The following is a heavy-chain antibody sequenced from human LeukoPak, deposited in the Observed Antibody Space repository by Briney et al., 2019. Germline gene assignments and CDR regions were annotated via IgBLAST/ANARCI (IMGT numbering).Heavy chain of an antibody. Sequence: GGSLRLSCAASGFTFSSYSMNWVRQAPGKGLEWVAVISYDGSNKYYADSVKGRFTISRDNSKNTLYLQMNSLRAEDTAVYYCAKDKAAAGIDYWGQGTLVTVSS. D-gene: IGHD6-13*01. CDR1: GFTFSSYS. J-gene: IGHJ4*02. CDR3: AKDKAAAGIDY. CDR2: ISYDGSNK. V-gene: IGHV3-30*18.